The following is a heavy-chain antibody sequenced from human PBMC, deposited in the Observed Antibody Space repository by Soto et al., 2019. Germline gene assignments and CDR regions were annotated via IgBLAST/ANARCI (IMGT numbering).Heavy chain of an antibody. CDR3: AKVPLKYSGSYFDY. V-gene: IGHV3-23*01. D-gene: IGHD1-26*01. CDR2: ISGSGGNT. CDR1: GFTFSTYP. J-gene: IGHJ4*02. Sequence: EVQVLDSGGGLVQPGGSLRLSCAASGFTFSTYPMSWVRQAPGKGLEWVSIISGSGGNTDYADSVKGRFTMSSDNSKNTVYLQMNSLRAEDTGVYYCAKVPLKYSGSYFDYWGQGPLVTVSS.